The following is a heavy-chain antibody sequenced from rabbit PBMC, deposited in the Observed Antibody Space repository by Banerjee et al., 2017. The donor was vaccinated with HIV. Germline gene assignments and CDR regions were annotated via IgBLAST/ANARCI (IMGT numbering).Heavy chain of an antibody. D-gene: IGHD1-1*01. CDR1: GFEFSSYG. CDR2: IDPVFGAT. V-gene: IGHV1S47*01. J-gene: IGHJ6*01. CDR3: ARWYIFYGMDL. Sequence: QEQLVESGGGLVPPGGSLQISCKASGFEFSSYGVSWVRQTPGKGLEWIGYIDPVFGATYYASWVNGRFTISSDNAQNTVDLKMNSLTAADTATYFCARWYIFYGMDLWGQGTLVT.